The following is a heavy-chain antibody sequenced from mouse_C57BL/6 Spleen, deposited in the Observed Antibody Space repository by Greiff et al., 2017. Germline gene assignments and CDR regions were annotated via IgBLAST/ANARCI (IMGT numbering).Heavy chain of an antibody. Sequence: QVQLQQPGTELVKPGASVKLSCKASGYTFTSYWMHWVKQRPGQGLEWIGNINPSNGGTNYNEKFKSKATLTVDKSSSTAYMQLSSLTSEDSAVYYCARSPYYYGSSQEPFDYWGQGTTLTVSS. V-gene: IGHV1-53*01. CDR2: INPSNGGT. CDR3: ARSPYYYGSSQEPFDY. CDR1: GYTFTSYW. D-gene: IGHD1-1*01. J-gene: IGHJ2*01.